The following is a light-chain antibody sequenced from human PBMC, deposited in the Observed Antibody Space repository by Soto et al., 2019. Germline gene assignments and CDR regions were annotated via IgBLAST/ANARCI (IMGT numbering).Light chain of an antibody. CDR1: QSISNW. CDR3: QHYNSYAEV. J-gene: IGKJ1*01. Sequence: DIQMTQSPSTLSASVGDRVTITCRATQSISNWLAWYQQKPGKAPKLLIYDASVFESGVPSRFSGSGSGTEFTLTINSLQPDDFATYYCQHYNSYAEVFGQGTKVELK. V-gene: IGKV1-5*01. CDR2: DAS.